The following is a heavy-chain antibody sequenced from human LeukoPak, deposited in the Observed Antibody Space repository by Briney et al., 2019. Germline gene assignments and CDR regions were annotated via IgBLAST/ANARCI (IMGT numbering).Heavy chain of an antibody. V-gene: IGHV1-2*02. Sequence: GASVKVSCKASGYTFTGYYMYWVRQAPGQGLEWMGWINPNSGGTNYAQKFQGRVTMTRDTSISTAYMELSRLRSDDTAVYYCARHNYYDFWSGYLGYWGQGTLVTVSS. CDR2: INPNSGGT. CDR1: GYTFTGYY. D-gene: IGHD3-3*01. J-gene: IGHJ4*02. CDR3: ARHNYYDFWSGYLGY.